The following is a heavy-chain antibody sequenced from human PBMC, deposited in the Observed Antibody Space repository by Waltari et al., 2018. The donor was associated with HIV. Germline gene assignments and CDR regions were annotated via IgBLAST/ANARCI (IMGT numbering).Heavy chain of an antibody. J-gene: IGHJ6*02. V-gene: IGHV3-33*01. Sequence: VQLVESGGAVVQPGKSLRLSCAASGFIFSAYGTHWVRQAPGKGLEWVALIRYDGSNKYYSDSVKGRFTISRDNAENTLFLQMSDLRADDTATYFCARGSRLVAAYYYYGLDVWGPGTTVTVSS. CDR2: IRYDGSNK. CDR1: GFIFSAYG. CDR3: ARGSRLVAAYYYYGLDV. D-gene: IGHD3-10*01.